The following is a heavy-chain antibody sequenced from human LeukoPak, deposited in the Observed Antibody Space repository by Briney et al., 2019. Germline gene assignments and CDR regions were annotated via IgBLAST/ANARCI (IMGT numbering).Heavy chain of an antibody. J-gene: IGHJ4*02. CDR1: GFNFHRYT. V-gene: IGHV3-43*01. CDR3: AKELDTMFFDY. CDR2: AGWAGGTA. D-gene: IGHD3-10*02. Sequence: GGSLRLSCATSGFNFHRYTIHWVRQAPGKGLEWVSLAGWAGGTAYYSDSVRGRFTISRDSGRNSVYLQMNSLTTDDTAFYFCAKELDTMFFDYWGQGALVTVSS.